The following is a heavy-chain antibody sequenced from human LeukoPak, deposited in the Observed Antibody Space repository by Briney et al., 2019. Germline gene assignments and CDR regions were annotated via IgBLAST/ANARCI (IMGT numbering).Heavy chain of an antibody. Sequence: PSGTLSLTCTVSGGSISSSSYYWGWIRQPPGKGLEWIGSIYYSGSTYYNPSLKSRVTISVDTSKNQFSLKLSSVTAADTAVYYCARPLYYYDSSGYLYWGQGTLVTVSS. J-gene: IGHJ4*02. V-gene: IGHV4-39*01. CDR2: IYYSGST. D-gene: IGHD3-22*01. CDR1: GGSISSSSYY. CDR3: ARPLYYYDSSGYLY.